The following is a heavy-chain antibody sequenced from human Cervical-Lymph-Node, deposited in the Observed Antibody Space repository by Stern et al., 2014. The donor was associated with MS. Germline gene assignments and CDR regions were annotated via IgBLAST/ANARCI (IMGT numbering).Heavy chain of an antibody. D-gene: IGHD2-15*01. CDR3: ARDRDGYCSGAGCFDY. CDR1: GYTFIGTGYY. V-gene: IGHV1-2*02. J-gene: IGHJ4*02. Sequence: QVQLVQSGAEVKKPGASVKVSCKASGYTFIGTGYYMYWVRQAPGQGLEWMGGINPNSGGTNYAQRFQGRVTMTRDTSINTAYMELSRLRSDDTAMYYCARDRDGYCSGAGCFDYWGQGTLVTVYS. CDR2: INPNSGGT.